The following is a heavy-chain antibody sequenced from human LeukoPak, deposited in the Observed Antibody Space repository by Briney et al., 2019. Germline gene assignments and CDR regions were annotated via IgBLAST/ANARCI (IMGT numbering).Heavy chain of an antibody. CDR3: ARLNQGNRFDY. V-gene: IGHV4-39*01. J-gene: IGHJ4*02. Sequence: SETLSLTCTVSGGSISSSSFYWGWIRQPPGKGLEWIGSIYYSGNTYYNPSLKSRVTISVDTSKNQFSLKLSSVAAADTAVYYCARLNQGNRFDYWGQGTLVTVSS. D-gene: IGHD1-14*01. CDR2: IYYSGNT. CDR1: GGSISSSSFY.